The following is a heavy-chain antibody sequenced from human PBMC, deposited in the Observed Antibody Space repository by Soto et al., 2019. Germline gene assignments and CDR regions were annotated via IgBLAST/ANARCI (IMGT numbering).Heavy chain of an antibody. CDR2: INPNSGGT. D-gene: IGHD4-17*01. V-gene: IGHV1-2*04. CDR3: ARGLGGYCDYVVHAGDI. J-gene: IGHJ3*02. CDR1: GYTFTGYY. Sequence: QVQLVQSGAEVKKPGASVKVSCKASGYTFTGYYMHWARQAPGQGLEWMGWINPNSGGTNYAQKFQCWVTMTRDTAMSTAYLELSRLRSDDTAVYYCARGLGGYCDYVVHAGDIWGQGTMVTVSS.